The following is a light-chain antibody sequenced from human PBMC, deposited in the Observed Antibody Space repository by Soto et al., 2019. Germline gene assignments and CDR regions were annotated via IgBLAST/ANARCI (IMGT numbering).Light chain of an antibody. CDR2: EVS. J-gene: IGLJ1*01. Sequence: QSVLTQPASVSGSPGQSITISCTGTSSDVGGYNYVSWYQQHPGKAPKLMIYEVSNRPSGVSNRFSGSKSGNTASLTISGLQAEDEADYYCSSYTISRTFYVFGTGTKVTVL. V-gene: IGLV2-14*01. CDR3: SSYTISRTFYV. CDR1: SSDVGGYNY.